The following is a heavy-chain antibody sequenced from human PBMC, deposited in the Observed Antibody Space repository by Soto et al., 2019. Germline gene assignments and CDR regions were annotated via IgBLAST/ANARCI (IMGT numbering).Heavy chain of an antibody. J-gene: IGHJ5*02. CDR3: AHSRHHYDFWSGRLFDAHRHNWFDP. V-gene: IGHV2-5*02. D-gene: IGHD3-3*01. CDR1: GFSLSTSGVG. CDR2: IYWDDDK. Sequence: SGPTLVKPTQTLTLTCTFSGFSLSTSGVGVGWIRQPPGKALEWLALIYWDDDKRYSPSLKSRLTITKDTSKNQVVLTMTNMDPVDTATYYCAHSRHHYDFWSGRLFDAHRHNWFDPWGQGTLVTVSS.